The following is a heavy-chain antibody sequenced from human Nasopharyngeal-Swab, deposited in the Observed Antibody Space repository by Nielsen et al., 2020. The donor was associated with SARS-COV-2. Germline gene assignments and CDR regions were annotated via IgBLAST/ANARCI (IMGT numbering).Heavy chain of an antibody. V-gene: IGHV3-23*01. CDR2: ISGSGDISGSGGST. CDR1: GYSFRTYG. J-gene: IGHJ4*02. D-gene: IGHD6-13*01. CDR3: AKGIAAAGSRCLDY. Sequence: GGSLRLSCVASGYSFRTYGMTWVRQAPGKGLEWVAAISGSGDISGSGGSTYYADSVKGRFTISRDNSKNTLSLQMNSLRAEDTALYYCAKGIAAAGSRCLDYWGQGTLVTVSS.